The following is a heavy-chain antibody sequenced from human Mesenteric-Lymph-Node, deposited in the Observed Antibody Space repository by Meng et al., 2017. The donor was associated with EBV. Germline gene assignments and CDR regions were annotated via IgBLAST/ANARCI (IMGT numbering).Heavy chain of an antibody. Sequence: VRLSESGPGLVKPLQTVSLTCAVSGGSIAGGSYWSWVRQPPGKGLEWIAFIHYSGDTYYNPSLKSRLTISVDTSKDQFSLRLRSVTAADTAVYYCARRSGSYYGYFDYWGQGTLVTVSS. CDR2: IHYSGDT. V-gene: IGHV4-30-4*01. D-gene: IGHD1-26*01. CDR1: GGSIAGGSY. CDR3: ARRSGSYYGYFDY. J-gene: IGHJ4*02.